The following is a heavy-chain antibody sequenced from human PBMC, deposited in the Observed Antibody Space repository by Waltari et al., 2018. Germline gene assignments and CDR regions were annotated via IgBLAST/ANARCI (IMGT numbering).Heavy chain of an antibody. CDR3: AREEPDLAFDI. J-gene: IGHJ3*02. Sequence: EVQLVESGGGLIQPGGSLRLSCAASGFTVSSNYMSWVRQAPGEGLEWVSGILRGGSTNYANSGKGRFTLSRDNSKNTLYLQMNSLRAEDTAVYYCAREEPDLAFDIWGQGTMVTVSS. CDR2: ILRGGST. D-gene: IGHD2-21*02. V-gene: IGHV3-53*01. CDR1: GFTVSSNY.